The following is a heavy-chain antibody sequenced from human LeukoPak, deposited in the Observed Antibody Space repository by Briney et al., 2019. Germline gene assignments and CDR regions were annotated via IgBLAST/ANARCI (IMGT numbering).Heavy chain of an antibody. V-gene: IGHV3-33*01. Sequence: GGSLRLSCAAPGITFSSFGMHWLRQAPGKGLEWVAFIWYDGSNKYYADSVKGRFTISRDNSKNTLYLQMNSLRAEDTAVYYCARDFGSGTSHPHFDYWGQGTLVAVSS. CDR3: ARDFGSGTSHPHFDY. CDR1: GITFSSFG. D-gene: IGHD6-19*01. CDR2: IWYDGSNK. J-gene: IGHJ4*02.